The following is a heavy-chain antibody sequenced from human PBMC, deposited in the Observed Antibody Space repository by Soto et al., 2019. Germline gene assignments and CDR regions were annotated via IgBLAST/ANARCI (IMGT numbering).Heavy chain of an antibody. V-gene: IGHV3-7*01. J-gene: IGHJ4*02. CDR1: GFTFSSYW. CDR2: IKQDGSEK. Sequence: SGGSLRLSCAASGFTFSSYWMSWVRQAPGKGLEWVASIKQDGSEKDYVDSVKGRFTIFRDNAKNSLYLQMNSLRAEDTAVYYCARGSALRILEWLLYDWGQGTRVTVAS. D-gene: IGHD3-3*01. CDR3: ARGSALRILEWLLYD.